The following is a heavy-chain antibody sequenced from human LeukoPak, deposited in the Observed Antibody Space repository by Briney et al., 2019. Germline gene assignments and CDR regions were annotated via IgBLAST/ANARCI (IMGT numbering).Heavy chain of an antibody. CDR3: ARISCSNTFN. Sequence: GGSLRLSCAASGFTFSSYSMYWVRQAPGKGLEWVSSISSSSSYIYYADSVKGRFTISRDNAKNSLYLQMNSLRAEDTAVYYCARISCSNTFNWGQGTLVTVSS. CDR1: GFTFSSYS. D-gene: IGHD2-15*01. V-gene: IGHV3-21*01. J-gene: IGHJ4*02. CDR2: ISSSSSYI.